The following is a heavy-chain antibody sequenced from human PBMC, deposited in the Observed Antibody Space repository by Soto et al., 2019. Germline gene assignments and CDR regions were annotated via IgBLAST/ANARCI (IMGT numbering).Heavy chain of an antibody. CDR1: GFTFSSYA. CDR2: ISYDGSNK. D-gene: IGHD3-22*01. Sequence: GGSLRLSCAASGFTFSSYAMHWVRQAPGKGLEWVAVISYDGSNKYYADSVKGRFTISRDNSKNTLYLQMNSLRAEDTAVYYCARDLGPSRYYDSSGYGENWFDPWGQGTLVTVSS. J-gene: IGHJ5*02. V-gene: IGHV3-30-3*01. CDR3: ARDLGPSRYYDSSGYGENWFDP.